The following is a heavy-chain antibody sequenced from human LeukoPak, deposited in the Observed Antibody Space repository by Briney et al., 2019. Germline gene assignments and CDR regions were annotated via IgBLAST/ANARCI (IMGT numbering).Heavy chain of an antibody. CDR3: AANGGGDSGYGNFDY. CDR2: ISWNSDTI. J-gene: IGHJ4*02. CDR1: GFTFDDYA. D-gene: IGHD5-12*01. V-gene: IGHV3-9*01. Sequence: PGGSLRLSCAASGFTFDDYAMHWVRQVPGKGLEWVSGISWNSDTIGYADSVKGRFTISRDNAKNSLYLQMNSLRAEDTAFYYCAANGGGDSGYGNFDYWGQGTLVTVSS.